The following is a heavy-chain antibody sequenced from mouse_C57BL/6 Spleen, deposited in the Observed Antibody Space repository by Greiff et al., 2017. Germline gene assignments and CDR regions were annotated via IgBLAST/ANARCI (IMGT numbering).Heavy chain of an antibody. D-gene: IGHD2-5*01. Sequence: QVQLQQPGAELVRPGSSVKLSCKASGFNFTSYCMHWVKQRPIQGLEWIGNIDPSDSEPHYNPKFKDKATLTVDKSSSTAYMQLSSLTSEDSAVYYCASADYSNLWWFAYWGQGTLVTVSA. J-gene: IGHJ3*01. CDR1: GFNFTSYC. CDR2: IDPSDSEP. V-gene: IGHV1-52*01. CDR3: ASADYSNLWWFAY.